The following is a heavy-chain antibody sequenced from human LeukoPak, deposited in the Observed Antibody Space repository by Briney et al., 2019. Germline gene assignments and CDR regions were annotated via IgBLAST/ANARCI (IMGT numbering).Heavy chain of an antibody. V-gene: IGHV4-39*07. CDR2: IYHSGST. CDR3: ASGGGYSSSWYPRLYYGMDV. D-gene: IGHD6-13*01. J-gene: IGHJ6*02. Sequence: SETLSLTCTVSGGSISSSSYYWGWIRQPPGKGLEWIGEIYHSGSTNYNPSLKSRVTISVDKSKNQFSLKLSSVTAADTAVYYCASGGGYSSSWYPRLYYGMDVWGQGTTVTVSS. CDR1: GGSISSSSYY.